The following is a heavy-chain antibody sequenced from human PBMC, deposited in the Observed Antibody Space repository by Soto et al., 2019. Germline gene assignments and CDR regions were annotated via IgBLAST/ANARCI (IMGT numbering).Heavy chain of an antibody. V-gene: IGHV3-64D*08. D-gene: IGHD6-13*01. CDR1: GFTFSSYA. J-gene: IGHJ3*02. CDR2: ISSNGGST. CDR3: AREPYSSSWYGAFDS. Sequence: GGSLRLSCSASGFTFSSYAMHWVRQAPGKGLEYVSAISSNGGSTYYADSVKGRFTISRDNSKNTLYLQMSSLRAEDTAVYYCAREPYSSSWYGAFDSWGQGTMVNVSS.